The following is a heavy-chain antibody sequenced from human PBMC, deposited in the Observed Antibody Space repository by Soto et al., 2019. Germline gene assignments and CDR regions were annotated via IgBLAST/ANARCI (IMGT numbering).Heavy chain of an antibody. J-gene: IGHJ3*02. Sequence: QWVRQARGQRLEWIGWIVVGSGNTNYAQKFQERVTITRDMSTSTAYMELSSLRSEDTAVYYCAAATTVTDAFDIWGQGTMVTVS. CDR3: AAATTVTDAFDI. V-gene: IGHV1-58*01. D-gene: IGHD4-17*01. CDR2: IVVGSGNT.